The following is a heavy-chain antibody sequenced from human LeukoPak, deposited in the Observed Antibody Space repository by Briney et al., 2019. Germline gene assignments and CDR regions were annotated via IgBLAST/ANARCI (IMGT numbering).Heavy chain of an antibody. CDR3: ARDSSGYFHWFDP. Sequence: GGSLRLSCAASGFTFSSYSMNWVRQAPGKGLEWVSSISSSSSYIYYADSVKGRFTISRDNAKNSLYLQMNSLRAEDTAVYYCARDSSGYFHWFDPWGQGTLVTVSS. V-gene: IGHV3-21*01. D-gene: IGHD3-22*01. J-gene: IGHJ5*02. CDR2: ISSSSSYI. CDR1: GFTFSSYS.